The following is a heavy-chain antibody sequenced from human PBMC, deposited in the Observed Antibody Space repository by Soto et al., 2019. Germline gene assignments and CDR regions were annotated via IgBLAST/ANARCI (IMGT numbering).Heavy chain of an antibody. Sequence: PGGSLRLSCVASGFTFDTYGMHWVRQAPGKGLEWVAVISYDGSNKYYADSVKGRFTISRDNSKNTLYLQMNSLRAEDTAVYYCARVGLYDFWSGYYSGYYYYGMDVWGQGTTVTVSS. V-gene: IGHV3-30-3*01. J-gene: IGHJ6*02. CDR2: ISYDGSNK. D-gene: IGHD3-3*01. CDR3: ARVGLYDFWSGYYSGYYYYGMDV. CDR1: GFTFDTYG.